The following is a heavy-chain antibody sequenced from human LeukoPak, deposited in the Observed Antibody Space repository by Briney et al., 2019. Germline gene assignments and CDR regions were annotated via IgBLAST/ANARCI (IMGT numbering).Heavy chain of an antibody. D-gene: IGHD4-11*01. Sequence: ASVKVSCKASGYTFTGYYMHWVRQAPGQGLEWMGWINPNSGGTNYAQKFQGRVTMTRDTSISTAYMELSRLRSDDTAVYYCAREGAINDYSNLLDYWGQGTLVTVSS. CDR3: AREGAINDYSNLLDY. V-gene: IGHV1-2*02. CDR1: GYTFTGYY. CDR2: INPNSGGT. J-gene: IGHJ4*02.